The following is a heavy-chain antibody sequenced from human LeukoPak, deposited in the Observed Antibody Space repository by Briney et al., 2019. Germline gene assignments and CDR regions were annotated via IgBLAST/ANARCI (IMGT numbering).Heavy chain of an antibody. D-gene: IGHD3-16*02. CDR3: ARVGSPSDYVWGSYRYYFDY. J-gene: IGHJ4*02. CDR2: IYHSGST. CDR1: GGSISSGGYS. Sequence: SETLSLTCAVSGGSISSGGYSWSWIRQPPGKGLEWIGYIYHSGSTYYNPSLKSRVTISVDRSKNQFSLKLSSVTAADTAVYYCARVGSPSDYVWGSYRYYFDYWGQGTLVTVSS. V-gene: IGHV4-30-2*01.